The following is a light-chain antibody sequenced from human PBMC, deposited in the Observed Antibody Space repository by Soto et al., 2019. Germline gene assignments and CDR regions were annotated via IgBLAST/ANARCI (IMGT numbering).Light chain of an antibody. CDR3: QHYSGSPLT. CDR2: GAS. J-gene: IGKJ4*01. V-gene: IGKV3-20*01. CDR1: QSISSTY. Sequence: EVVLTQSPVSLSLSPGERATLSCRASQSISSTYIAWYQHKPGQAPRLLMYGASSRATGIPDRFGGSGSGTDFTLTISRLEPEDFAVYYCQHYSGSPLTFGGGTKLEIK.